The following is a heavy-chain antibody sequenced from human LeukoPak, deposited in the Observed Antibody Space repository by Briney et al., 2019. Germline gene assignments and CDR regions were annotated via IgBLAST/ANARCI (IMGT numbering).Heavy chain of an antibody. J-gene: IGHJ4*02. CDR2: INHSGST. Sequence: PSETLSLTCAVYGGSFSGYYWSWIRQPPGKGLEWIGEINHSGSTNYNPSLKSRVTISVDTSKNQFSLKLSSVTAADTAVYYCARGGIYGDYAVVKFDYWGQGTLVTVSS. D-gene: IGHD4-17*01. CDR1: GGSFSGYY. V-gene: IGHV4-34*01. CDR3: ARGGIYGDYAVVKFDY.